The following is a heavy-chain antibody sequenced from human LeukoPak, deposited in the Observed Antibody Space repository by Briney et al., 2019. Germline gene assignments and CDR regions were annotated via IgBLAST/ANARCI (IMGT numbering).Heavy chain of an antibody. CDR3: ARSSLFGVVTGYFDY. CDR1: GGTSSSYA. Sequence: SVKVSCKASGGTSSSYAISWVRQAPGQGLEWMGRIIPIFGTANYAQKSQGRVTITTDESTSTAYMELSSLRSEDTAVYYCARSSLFGVVTGYFDYWGQGTLVTVSS. V-gene: IGHV1-69*05. CDR2: IIPIFGTA. J-gene: IGHJ4*02. D-gene: IGHD3-3*01.